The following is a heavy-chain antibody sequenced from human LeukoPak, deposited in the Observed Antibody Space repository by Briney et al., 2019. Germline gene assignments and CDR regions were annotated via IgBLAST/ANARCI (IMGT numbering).Heavy chain of an antibody. CDR1: GGSFSGYY. CDR2: INHSGST. J-gene: IGHJ6*03. D-gene: IGHD3-22*01. V-gene: IGHV4-34*01. Sequence: SETLSLTCAVYGGSFSGYYWSWIRQPLGKGLEWIGEINHSGSTNYNPSLKSRVTISVDTSKNQFSLKLSSVTAADTAVYYCARGYDSSGYPSYYYYYYMDVWGKGTTVTVSS. CDR3: ARGYDSSGYPSYYYYYYMDV.